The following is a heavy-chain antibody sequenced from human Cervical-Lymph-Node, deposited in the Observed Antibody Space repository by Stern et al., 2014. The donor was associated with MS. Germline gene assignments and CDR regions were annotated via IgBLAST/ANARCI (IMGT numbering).Heavy chain of an antibody. CDR3: ARGGIALALNWFDL. CDR2: VYYTGST. D-gene: IGHD6-19*01. CDR1: GDSISNYY. Sequence: QVQLQESCPGLVKPSETLSLMCTVSGDSISNYYWNWIRQTPGRGLQWIGYVYYTGSTSYNPSLKSRVTISLGTSKNQFSLKLNSVTAADTAVYYCARGGIALALNWFDLWGQGTPVTVSS. J-gene: IGHJ5*02. V-gene: IGHV4-59*01.